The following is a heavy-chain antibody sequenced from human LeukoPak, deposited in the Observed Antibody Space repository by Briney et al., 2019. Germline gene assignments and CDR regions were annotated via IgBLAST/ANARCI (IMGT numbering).Heavy chain of an antibody. V-gene: IGHV3-21*01. CDR1: GXTFSNYN. D-gene: IGHD2-8*02. CDR2: ISSSSSYI. J-gene: IGHJ4*02. Sequence: PGGSLRLSCAASGXTFSNYNMNWVRQAPGKGLEWVSSISSSSSYIYYADSVKGRFTISRDNAKNSLYLQMDSLRAEDTAVYYCASGYWMFDYWGQGTLVTVSS. CDR3: ASGYWMFDY.